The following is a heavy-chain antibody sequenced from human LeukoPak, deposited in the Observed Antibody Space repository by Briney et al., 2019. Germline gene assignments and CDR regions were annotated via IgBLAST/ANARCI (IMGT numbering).Heavy chain of an antibody. V-gene: IGHV3-23*01. CDR1: GFTVSSNY. J-gene: IGHJ6*03. Sequence: PGGSLRLSCAASGFTVSSNYMSWVRQAPGKGLEWVSAISGSGGSTYYADSVKGRFTISRDNSKNTLYLQMNSLRAEDTAVYYCAKGGSYLPDYYYYYMDVWGKGTTVTVSS. CDR3: AKGGSYLPDYYYYYMDV. CDR2: ISGSGGST. D-gene: IGHD1-26*01.